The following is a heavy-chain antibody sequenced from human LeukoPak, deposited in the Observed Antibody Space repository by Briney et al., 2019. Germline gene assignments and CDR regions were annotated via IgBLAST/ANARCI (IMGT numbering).Heavy chain of an antibody. V-gene: IGHV1-2*02. J-gene: IGHJ5*02. CDR1: GYTFTGYY. CDR3: ARDGVAARRGGSNWFDP. Sequence: ASVKVSCKASGYTFTGYYMHWVRQAPGQGLEWMGWINPNSGGTNYAQKFQGRVTMTRDTSISTAYMELSRLRSDDTAVYYCARDGVAARRGGSNWFDPWGQGTLVTVSS. D-gene: IGHD6-6*01. CDR2: INPNSGGT.